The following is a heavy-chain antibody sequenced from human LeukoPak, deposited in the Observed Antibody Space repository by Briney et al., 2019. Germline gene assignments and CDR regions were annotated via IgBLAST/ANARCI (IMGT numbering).Heavy chain of an antibody. V-gene: IGHV1-2*02. CDR2: INPNSGGT. CDR1: GYTFTDYY. D-gene: IGHD6-13*01. J-gene: IGHJ4*02. Sequence: GASVKVSCKASGYTFTDYYMHWVRQAPGQGLEYMGWINPNSGGTNYAQKFQGRVTTTRDTSISTVYMELSRLTSDDTAVYYCARGPWEQQLVPGSYWGQGTLVTVSS. CDR3: ARGPWEQQLVPGSY.